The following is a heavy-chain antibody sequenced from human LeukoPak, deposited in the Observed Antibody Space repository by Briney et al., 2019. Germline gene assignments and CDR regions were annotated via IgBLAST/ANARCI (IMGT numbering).Heavy chain of an antibody. V-gene: IGHV3-7*04. CDR3: ARGYCSAGSCSRAPDF. CDR2: IKQDGSEK. CDR1: GFTFSRYW. J-gene: IGHJ4*02. Sequence: GGSLRLSCAASGFTFSRYWMTWVRQAPGKGPEWVANIKQDGSEKYHLDSVKGRFTISRDNAKNSMYLQMNSLRAEDSAVYYCARGYCSAGSCSRAPDFWGQGTLVTVSS. D-gene: IGHD2-15*01.